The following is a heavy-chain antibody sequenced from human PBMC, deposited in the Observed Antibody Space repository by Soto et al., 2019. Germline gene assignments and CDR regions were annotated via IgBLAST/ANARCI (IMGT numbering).Heavy chain of an antibody. CDR3: AKLEYSSSYGSVGPGNDYFDY. V-gene: IGHV3-30*18. J-gene: IGHJ4*02. Sequence: GGSLSLSCAASGFTFSSYGMHWVRQAPGKGLEWVAVISYDGSNKYYADSVKGRFTISRDNSKNTLYLQMNSLRAEDTAVYYCAKLEYSSSYGSVGPGNDYFDYWGQGTLVTVSS. CDR2: ISYDGSNK. D-gene: IGHD6-6*01. CDR1: GFTFSSYG.